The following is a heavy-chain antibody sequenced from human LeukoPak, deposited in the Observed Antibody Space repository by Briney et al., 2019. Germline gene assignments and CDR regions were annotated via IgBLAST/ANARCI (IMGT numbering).Heavy chain of an antibody. CDR2: IYPGDSDT. CDR1: GYSFTSYW. J-gene: IGHJ1*01. Sequence: GESLKISCKGSGYSFTSYWIGWVRQMPGKGLEWMGIIYPGDSDTRYSPSFQGQVTISADKSISTAYLQWSSLKASDTAMYYCARSGAYDFWSGYYPAEYFQHWGQGTLVTVSS. D-gene: IGHD3-3*01. CDR3: ARSGAYDFWSGYYPAEYFQH. V-gene: IGHV5-51*01.